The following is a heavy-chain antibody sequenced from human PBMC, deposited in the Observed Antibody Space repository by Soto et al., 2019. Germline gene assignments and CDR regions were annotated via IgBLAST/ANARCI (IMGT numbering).Heavy chain of an antibody. J-gene: IGHJ3*02. CDR3: ARGNVATRSPAFDI. CDR2: INHSGST. CDR1: GGSFSGYY. Sequence: PSETLSLTCAVYGGSFSGYYWSWIRQPPGKGLEWIGEINHSGSTNYNPSLMSRVTISVDTSKNQFSLKLSSVTAADTAVYYCARGNVATRSPAFDIWGQGTMVTVSS. D-gene: IGHD5-12*01. V-gene: IGHV4-34*01.